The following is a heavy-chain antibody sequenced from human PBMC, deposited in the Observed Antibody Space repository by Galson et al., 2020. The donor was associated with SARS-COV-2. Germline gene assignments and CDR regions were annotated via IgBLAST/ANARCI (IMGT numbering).Heavy chain of an antibody. J-gene: IGHJ4*02. CDR3: VRDQNF. CDR1: GFTVSTNY. Sequence: GGSLRLSCAASGFTVSTNYMSWVRQAPGKGLEWVSVTNSGGDIEYADSVKGRFAISRDNSKNTLYLQMNSLRAEDTAVYYCVRDQNFWGQGTLVTVSS. CDR2: TNSGGDI. V-gene: IGHV3-53*01.